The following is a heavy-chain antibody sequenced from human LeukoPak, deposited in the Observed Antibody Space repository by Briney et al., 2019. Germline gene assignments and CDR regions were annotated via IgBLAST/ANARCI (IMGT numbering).Heavy chain of an antibody. V-gene: IGHV3-23*01. CDR1: GFTFSSYA. CDR2: ISGSGGST. CDR3: AKDAYSSSWYYFDY. J-gene: IGHJ4*02. Sequence: PAGGSLRLSCAASGFTFSSYAMSWVRQAPGKGLEWVSGISGSGGSTNSADSVKGRFTISRDNSKDTLSLQMNSLRAEDTAVYYCAKDAYSSSWYYFDYWGQGTLVTVSS. D-gene: IGHD6-13*01.